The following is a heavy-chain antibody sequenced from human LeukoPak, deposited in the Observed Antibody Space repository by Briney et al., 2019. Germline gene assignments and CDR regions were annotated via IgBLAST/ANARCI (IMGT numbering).Heavy chain of an antibody. D-gene: IGHD3-3*01. V-gene: IGHV1-46*01. CDR1: GYTFTSYY. CDR2: INPSGAST. Sequence: ASVKVSCKASGYTFTSYYMHWVRQAPGQGLEWMGIINPSGASTSYAQKFQGRVTMTRDTSTSTVYMELSSLRSEDTAVYYCARSPPVGDFWSGYYWLDYWGQGTLVTVSS. CDR3: ARSPPVGDFWSGYYWLDY. J-gene: IGHJ4*02.